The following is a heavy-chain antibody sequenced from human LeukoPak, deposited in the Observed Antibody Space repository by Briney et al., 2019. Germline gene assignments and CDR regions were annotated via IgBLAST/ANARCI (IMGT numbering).Heavy chain of an antibody. D-gene: IGHD3-3*01. CDR3: AKDLYDFWSGYYPKYNWFDP. Sequence: GGPLRLSCAASGFTFSSYGMHWVRQAPGKGLEWVAFIRYDGSNKYYADSVKGRFTISRDNSKNTLYLQMNSLRAEDTAVYYCAKDLYDFWSGYYPKYNWFDPWGQGTLVTVSS. CDR2: IRYDGSNK. V-gene: IGHV3-30*02. CDR1: GFTFSSYG. J-gene: IGHJ5*02.